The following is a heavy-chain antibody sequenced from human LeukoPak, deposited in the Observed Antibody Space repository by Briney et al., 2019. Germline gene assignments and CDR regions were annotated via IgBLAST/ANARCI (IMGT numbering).Heavy chain of an antibody. CDR1: GFTFSSYS. Sequence: GGSLRLSCAASGFTFSSYSMNWVRQAPGKGLEWVSSISSSSSYIYYADSVKGRFTISRDNAKNSLYLQMNSLRAEDTAVYYCAKGFNWGDWYFDLWGRGTLVTVSS. D-gene: IGHD7-27*01. J-gene: IGHJ2*01. V-gene: IGHV3-21*01. CDR2: ISSSSSYI. CDR3: AKGFNWGDWYFDL.